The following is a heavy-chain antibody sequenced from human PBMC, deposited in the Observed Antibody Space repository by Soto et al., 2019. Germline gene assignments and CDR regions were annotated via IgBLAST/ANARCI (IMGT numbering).Heavy chain of an antibody. J-gene: IGHJ5*02. CDR2: IYYSGST. CDR1: GGSISSSSYY. V-gene: IGHV4-39*01. CDR3: ARLFTDLEINWFDP. Sequence: SETLSLTCTVSGGSISSSSYYWGWIRQPPGKGLEWIGSIYYSGSTYYNPSLKSRVTISVDTSKNQFSLKLSSVTAADTAVYYCARLFTDLEINWFDPWGQGTLVTVSS. D-gene: IGHD3-3*01.